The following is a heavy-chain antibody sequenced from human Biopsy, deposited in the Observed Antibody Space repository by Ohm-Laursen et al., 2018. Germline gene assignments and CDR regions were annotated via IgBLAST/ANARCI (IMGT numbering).Heavy chain of an antibody. J-gene: IGHJ4*02. Sequence: GASVNLSCKASGYTFISYDIDWVRQATGQGLEWMGLMNPISGKTGTAQKFQGRVTMTMNTSANTAYMELSSLTFEDTDVYYYAIEGGTYSDAIDFWGQGSQVTVSS. D-gene: IGHD1-26*01. CDR3: AIEGGTYSDAIDF. V-gene: IGHV1-8*01. CDR1: GYTFISYD. CDR2: MNPISGKT.